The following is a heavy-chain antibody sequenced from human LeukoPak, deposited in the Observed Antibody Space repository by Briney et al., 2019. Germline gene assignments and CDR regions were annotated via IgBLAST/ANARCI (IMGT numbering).Heavy chain of an antibody. CDR1: GFSFSGYW. V-gene: IGHV3-23*01. CDR3: AKSYYDILTGYYGDY. CDR2: ISGSGGST. Sequence: GGSLRLSCTTSGFSFSGYWMHWVRQAPGKGLEWVSAISGSGGSTYYADSVKGRFTISRDNSKNTLYLQMNSLRAEDTAVYYCAKSYYDILTGYYGDYWGQGTLVTVSS. J-gene: IGHJ4*02. D-gene: IGHD3-9*01.